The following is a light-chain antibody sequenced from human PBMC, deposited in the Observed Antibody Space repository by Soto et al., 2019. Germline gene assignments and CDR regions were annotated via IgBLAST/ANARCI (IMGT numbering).Light chain of an antibody. CDR3: ASYTVRKSWV. V-gene: IGLV2-14*01. J-gene: IGLJ3*02. CDR2: EVS. CDR1: SSDVGGYNY. Sequence: QSALTQPASVSGSPGQSITISCTGTSSDVGGYNYVSWYQQHPGKAPKLMIYEVSNRPSGVSDRFSGSKSGNTASLTISGLQPEDEADYYCASYTVRKSWVFGGGTKVTVL.